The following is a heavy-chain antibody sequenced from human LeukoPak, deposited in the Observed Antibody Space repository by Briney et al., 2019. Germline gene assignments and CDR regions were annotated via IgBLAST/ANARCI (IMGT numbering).Heavy chain of an antibody. Sequence: QAGGSLRLSCAASGFTFSSYGMSWVRQAPGKGLEWVSAISGSGGSTYYADSVKGRFTISRDNAKNSLYLQMNSLRAEDTAVYYCARVAYCAGDCHHMDSWGQGTLVTVSS. D-gene: IGHD2-21*02. CDR2: ISGSGGST. CDR3: ARVAYCAGDCHHMDS. CDR1: GFTFSSYG. J-gene: IGHJ4*02. V-gene: IGHV3-23*01.